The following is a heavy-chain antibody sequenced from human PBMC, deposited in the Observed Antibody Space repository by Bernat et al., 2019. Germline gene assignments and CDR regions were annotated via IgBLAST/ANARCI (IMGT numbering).Heavy chain of an antibody. CDR2: ISYDGSNK. V-gene: IGHV3-30-3*01. J-gene: IGHJ2*01. CDR3: ARESSSWYIFGIGYFDL. Sequence: QVQLVESGGGVVQPGRSLRLSCAASGFTFSSYAMHWVRQAPGKGLEWVAVISYDGSNKYYADSVKGRFTISRDNSKNTLYLQMNSLRAEDTAVYYCARESSSWYIFGIGYFDLWGRGTLVTVSS. CDR1: GFTFSSYA. D-gene: IGHD6-13*01.